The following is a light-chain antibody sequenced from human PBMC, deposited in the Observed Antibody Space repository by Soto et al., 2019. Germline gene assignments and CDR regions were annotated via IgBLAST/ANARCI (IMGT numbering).Light chain of an antibody. CDR3: QQFHNWPLS. Sequence: EIVMAQAPATLSVSPGERATLSWRASQSISSNLAWYQQKPGQAPRLLIDDASTRAAGIPARFNGGGSGTEFTLTISSLQSEDFALYYCQQFHNWPLSFGGGTKVDIK. J-gene: IGKJ4*01. CDR1: QSISSN. V-gene: IGKV3-15*01. CDR2: DAS.